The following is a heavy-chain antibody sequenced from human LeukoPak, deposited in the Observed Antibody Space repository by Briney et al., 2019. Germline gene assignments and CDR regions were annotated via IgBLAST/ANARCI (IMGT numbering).Heavy chain of an antibody. V-gene: IGHV4-34*01. D-gene: IGHD3-9*01. CDR1: GGSFSGYY. CDR2: INHSGST. J-gene: IGHJ6*04. Sequence: SETLSLTCAVYGGSFSGYYWSWIRQPPGKGLEWIGEINHSGSTNYNPSLKSRVTISVDTSKNQFSLKLSSVTAADTAVYYCARGGYYDTLTGYYSPYYYYGMDVWGKGTTVTVSS. CDR3: ARGGYYDTLTGYYSPYYYYGMDV.